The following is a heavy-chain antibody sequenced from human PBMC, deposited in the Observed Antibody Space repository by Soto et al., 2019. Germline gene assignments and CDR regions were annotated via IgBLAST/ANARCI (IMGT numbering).Heavy chain of an antibody. D-gene: IGHD4-17*01. CDR1: GFTLSDFA. CDR3: AGPVGDFDPEFDY. Sequence: QVQLVESGGGVVQPGKSLRLSCAASGFTLSDFAMHWVRQAPGKGLEWVAVISYDGSKKYFADSVKGRFTISRDNSNNTLYLQLDSLSPDDTAVDHGAGPVGDFDPEFDYWGPGTLVTVSS. V-gene: IGHV3-30-3*01. CDR2: ISYDGSKK. J-gene: IGHJ4*02.